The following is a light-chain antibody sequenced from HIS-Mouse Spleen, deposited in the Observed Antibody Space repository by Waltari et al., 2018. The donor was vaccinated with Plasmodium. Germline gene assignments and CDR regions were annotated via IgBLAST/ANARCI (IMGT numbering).Light chain of an antibody. V-gene: IGLV2-23*01. CDR1: NSDVGIYNL. Sequence: SALTQHASASGSPGQSITISCNGTNSDVGIYNLVTWYQQHPGKDPKLMIYEGSKRPSGVSNRFSGSKSGNTASLTISGLQAEDEADYYCCSYAGSSTYVFGTGTKVTVL. CDR2: EGS. CDR3: CSYAGSSTYV. J-gene: IGLJ1*01.